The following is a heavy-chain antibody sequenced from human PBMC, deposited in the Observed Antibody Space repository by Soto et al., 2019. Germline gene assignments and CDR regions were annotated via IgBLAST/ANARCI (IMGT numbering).Heavy chain of an antibody. D-gene: IGHD6-19*01. CDR2: ISGDGGRT. CDR3: VRDFMTMAGIQ. J-gene: IGHJ4*02. CDR1: AFTFSDYC. Sequence: EVQLVESGGDLVQPGGSLRLSCAASAFTFSDYCMHWVRHGPGKGPVWVSAISGDGGRTYYAGSVRGRFTISRDNAKSTVYLQMNSLRADDTAVYYCVRDFMTMAGIQWGQGTLVTVSS. V-gene: IGHV3-74*01.